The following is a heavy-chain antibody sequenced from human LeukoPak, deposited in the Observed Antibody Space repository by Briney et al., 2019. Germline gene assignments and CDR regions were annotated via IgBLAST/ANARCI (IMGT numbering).Heavy chain of an antibody. Sequence: GGSLSLSCAASGFTFSSYWMHWVRPAPGKGLVWVSRINSDGSSTSYADSVKGRFTISRDNAKNTLYLQMNSLRAEDTAVYYCVRMVRGVYYFDYWGQGTLVTVSS. CDR1: GFTFSSYW. CDR3: VRMVRGVYYFDY. D-gene: IGHD3-10*01. V-gene: IGHV3-74*01. CDR2: INSDGSST. J-gene: IGHJ4*02.